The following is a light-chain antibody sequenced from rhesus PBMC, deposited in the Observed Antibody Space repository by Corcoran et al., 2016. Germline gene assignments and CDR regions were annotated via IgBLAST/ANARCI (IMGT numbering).Light chain of an antibody. CDR1: ENVNNY. CDR2: KAS. CDR3: QHGYGTPYS. Sequence: DIQMTQSPSSLSASVGDRVTITCRASENVNNYLHWYQQKPGKAPTLLIYKASTLQSGVPSRFSGSGSVTYYTFTISSLQPEGVATYYCQHGYGTPYSFGQGTKVEIK. V-gene: IGKV1-74*01. J-gene: IGKJ2*01.